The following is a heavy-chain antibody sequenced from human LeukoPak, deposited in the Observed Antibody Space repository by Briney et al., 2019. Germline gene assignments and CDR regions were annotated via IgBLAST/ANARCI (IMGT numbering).Heavy chain of an antibody. Sequence: GGSLRLSCAASGFSFSYAWMSWVRQAPGKGLEWVGRIKSKTDGGTTDYAAPVKGRFTISRDDSKNTLYLQMNSLKTEDTAVYYCTTDLSELDDSGYYAKYFHHWGQGTLVSVSS. CDR3: TTDLSELDDSGYYAKYFHH. V-gene: IGHV3-15*01. CDR1: GFSFSYAW. D-gene: IGHD3-22*01. CDR2: IKSKTDGGTT. J-gene: IGHJ1*01.